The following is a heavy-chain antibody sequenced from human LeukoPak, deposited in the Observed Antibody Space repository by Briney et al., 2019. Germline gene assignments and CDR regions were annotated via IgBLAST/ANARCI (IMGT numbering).Heavy chain of an antibody. Sequence: ASVKVSCKVSGYTLTELSMHWVRQAPGKGLEWMGGFDPEDGEAIYAQKFQGRVTMTEDTSTDTAYLELSSLRSEDTAVYYCATNDHRIAAAGTYYYYGMDVWGQGTTVTVSS. J-gene: IGHJ6*02. CDR1: GYTLTELS. V-gene: IGHV1-24*01. CDR3: ATNDHRIAAAGTYYYYGMDV. D-gene: IGHD6-13*01. CDR2: FDPEDGEA.